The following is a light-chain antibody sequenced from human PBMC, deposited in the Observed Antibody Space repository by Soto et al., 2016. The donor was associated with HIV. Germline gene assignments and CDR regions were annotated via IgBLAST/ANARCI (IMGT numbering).Light chain of an antibody. J-gene: IGKJ2*01. CDR1: QGIKNE. Sequence: AIQMTQSPSSLSASLGDRVTITCRASQGIKNELGWYQQKPGKAPKLLIYATSSLGGGVPSRFSGSGSGTDFTLTISSPQPEDSASYFCLQDYDRPXTFGQGTKLEIK. V-gene: IGKV1-6*01. CDR3: LQDYDRPXT. CDR2: ATS.